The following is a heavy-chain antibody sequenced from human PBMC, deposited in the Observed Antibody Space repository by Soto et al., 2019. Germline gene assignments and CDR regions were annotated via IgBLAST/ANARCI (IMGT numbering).Heavy chain of an antibody. J-gene: IGHJ4*02. CDR2: ISGSGDST. Sequence: GGSLRLSCAASGFTFGTYAMSWVRQAPGKGLEWVSGISGSGDSTCYADSVKGRFTISRDNPKDTMFLQMNSLRAEDTAVYYCAEHVAETFHGTFDYWGQGTLVTVS. CDR3: AEHVAETFHGTFDY. CDR1: GFTFGTYA. V-gene: IGHV3-23*01. D-gene: IGHD2-15*01.